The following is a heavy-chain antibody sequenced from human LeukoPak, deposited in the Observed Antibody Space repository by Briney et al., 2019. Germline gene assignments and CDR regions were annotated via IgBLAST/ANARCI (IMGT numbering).Heavy chain of an antibody. Sequence: SETLSLTCTVSGGSISSYYWSWIRQPPGKGLEWIGYIYYSGSTNYNPSLKSRVTISVDTSKNQFSLKLSSVTAADTAVYYCARAPEDSSGYYYVDYWGQGTLVTVSS. J-gene: IGHJ4*02. CDR2: IYYSGST. V-gene: IGHV4-59*01. D-gene: IGHD3-22*01. CDR1: GGSISSYY. CDR3: ARAPEDSSGYYYVDY.